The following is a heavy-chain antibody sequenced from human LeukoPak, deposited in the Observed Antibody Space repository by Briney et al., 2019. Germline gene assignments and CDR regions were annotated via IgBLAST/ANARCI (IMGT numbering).Heavy chain of an antibody. D-gene: IGHD4-17*01. CDR2: IYHSGST. CDR1: GGSISSGGYS. J-gene: IGHJ3*02. Sequence: PSQTLSLTCAVSGGSISSGGYSWSWIRQPPGKGLEWIGYIYHSGSTYYNPSLKSRVTISVDRSKNQFSLKLSSVTAADTAVYYCARVMTTVTDGVLNIDAFDIWGQGTMVTVSS. CDR3: ARVMTTVTDGVLNIDAFDI. V-gene: IGHV4-30-2*01.